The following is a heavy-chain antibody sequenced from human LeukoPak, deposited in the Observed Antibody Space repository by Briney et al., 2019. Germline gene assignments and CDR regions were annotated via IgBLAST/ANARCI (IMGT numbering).Heavy chain of an antibody. Sequence: GGSLRLSCAASGFTFSSYAMSWVRQAPGKGLEWVSAISGSGGSTYYADSVKGRFTISRDNSKNTLYLQMNSLRAEDTAVYYCAKVLPGTRNYGSGTHRGTFDYWGQGTLVTVSS. CDR1: GFTFSSYA. CDR3: AKVLPGTRNYGSGTHRGTFDY. CDR2: ISGSGGST. J-gene: IGHJ4*02. V-gene: IGHV3-23*01. D-gene: IGHD3-10*01.